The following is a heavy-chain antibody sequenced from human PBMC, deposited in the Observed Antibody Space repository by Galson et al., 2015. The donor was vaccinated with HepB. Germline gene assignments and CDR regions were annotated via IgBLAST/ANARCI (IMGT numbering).Heavy chain of an antibody. CDR2: INSGSTSI. CDR1: GFSFNNSA. V-gene: IGHV3-21*06. Sequence: SLRLSCAASGFSFNNSAMNWVRQAPGKGLEWVSSINSGSTSISYADSMKGRFTISRDNAKNSLYLQMNSLRVEDTAVYYCARGGGSCNVWGQGTLVTVSS. CDR3: ARGGGSCNV. D-gene: IGHD2-15*01. J-gene: IGHJ4*02.